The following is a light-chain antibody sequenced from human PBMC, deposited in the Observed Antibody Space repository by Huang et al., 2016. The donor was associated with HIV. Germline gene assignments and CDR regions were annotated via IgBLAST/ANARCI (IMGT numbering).Light chain of an antibody. J-gene: IGKJ2*01. V-gene: IGKV1-5*03. Sequence: DIQITQFPSSLSASGGDRVTISCRASQNINRWLAWFQQKPGKAPKVLIYKASSLESGVPSRVSGSGSGTEFTLTISSLQPDDSATYYCQQYNNYSRTFGQGTKLEMK. CDR3: QQYNNYSRT. CDR1: QNINRW. CDR2: KAS.